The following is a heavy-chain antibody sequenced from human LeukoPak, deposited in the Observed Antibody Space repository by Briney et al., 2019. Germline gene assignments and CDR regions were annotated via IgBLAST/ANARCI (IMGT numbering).Heavy chain of an antibody. Sequence: GESLKISCKVSGYSFTSYWIGWVRQMPGKGLEWMGIIYPGDSDTRYSPSFQGQVTISADKSISTAYLQWSSLKASDTAMYYCARSQLWFGETPNWFDPWGQGTLVTVSS. V-gene: IGHV5-51*01. D-gene: IGHD3-10*01. CDR3: ARSQLWFGETPNWFDP. CDR2: IYPGDSDT. CDR1: GYSFTSYW. J-gene: IGHJ5*02.